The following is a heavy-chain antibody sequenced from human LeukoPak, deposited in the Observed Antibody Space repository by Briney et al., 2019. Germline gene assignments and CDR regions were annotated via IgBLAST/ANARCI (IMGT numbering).Heavy chain of an antibody. Sequence: SETLSLTCTVSGGSISSYYWSWIRQPPGKGLEWIGYIYYSGSTNYNPSLKSRVTISVDTSKNQFSLKLSSVTAADTAVYFCARIHPKKYDTRGAFDIWGQGTMVTVSS. V-gene: IGHV4-59*01. J-gene: IGHJ3*02. CDR2: IYYSGST. CDR1: GGSISSYY. CDR3: ARIHPKKYDTRGAFDI. D-gene: IGHD3-22*01.